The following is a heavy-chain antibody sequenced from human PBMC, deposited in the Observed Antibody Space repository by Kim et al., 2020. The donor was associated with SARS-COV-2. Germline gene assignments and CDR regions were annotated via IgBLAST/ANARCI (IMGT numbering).Heavy chain of an antibody. J-gene: IGHJ4*02. Sequence: STNYNPSLKSRVTISVDKSKNQFSLKLSSVTAADTAVYYCARWGPYGRVMWGQGTLVTVSS. CDR2: ST. V-gene: IGHV4-4*02. D-gene: IGHD3-10*01. CDR3: ARWGPYGRVM.